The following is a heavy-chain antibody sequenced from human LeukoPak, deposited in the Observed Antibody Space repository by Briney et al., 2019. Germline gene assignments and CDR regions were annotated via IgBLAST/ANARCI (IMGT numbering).Heavy chain of an antibody. D-gene: IGHD2-15*01. Sequence: GGSLRLSCAASGFTFSSYSMSWVRQAPGKGLEWVSSVGSSSSYIYYADSVRGRFTISRDNAKNSLYLQMNGLRAEDTAVYYCARGWSSYYFGYWGQGTLVTVSS. J-gene: IGHJ4*02. CDR3: ARGWSSYYFGY. V-gene: IGHV3-21*01. CDR1: GFTFSSYS. CDR2: VGSSSSYI.